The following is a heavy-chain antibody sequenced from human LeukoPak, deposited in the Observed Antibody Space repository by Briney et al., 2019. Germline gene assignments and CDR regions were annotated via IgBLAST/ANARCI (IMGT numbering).Heavy chain of an antibody. Sequence: PGGSLRLSCAASGFTFSIYSMNWLRQAPGKGLVWVSRINSDGSTTSYADSVKGRITISRDNAKNTLYLQMNSLRAEDTAVYYCVGGSYYFDYWGQGTLVTVSS. CDR3: VGGSYYFDY. V-gene: IGHV3-74*01. CDR2: INSDGSTT. D-gene: IGHD1-26*01. J-gene: IGHJ4*02. CDR1: GFTFSIYS.